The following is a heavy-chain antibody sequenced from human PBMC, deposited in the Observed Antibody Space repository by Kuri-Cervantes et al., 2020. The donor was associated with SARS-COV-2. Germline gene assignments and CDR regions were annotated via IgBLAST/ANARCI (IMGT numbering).Heavy chain of an antibody. J-gene: IGHJ3*02. V-gene: IGHV1-69*13. CDR2: IIPIFGTA. CDR3: ARGAVGATSLGAFDI. CDR1: GGTFSSYA. D-gene: IGHD1-26*01. Sequence: SVKVSCKASGGTFSSYAISWVRQAPGQGLEWMGGIIPIFGTANYAQKFQGRVTITADESTSTAYMELSSLRSDDTAVYYCARGAVGATSLGAFDIWGQGTMVTVSS.